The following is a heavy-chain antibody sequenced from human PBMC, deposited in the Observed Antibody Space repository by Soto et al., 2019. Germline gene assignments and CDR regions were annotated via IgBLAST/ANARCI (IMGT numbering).Heavy chain of an antibody. V-gene: IGHV4-30-4*01. J-gene: IGHJ4*02. CDR3: ARERKGCTSSRCYCPDS. Sequence: SETLSLTCTVSGGSISSGDYYWSWIRQPPGKGLEWIGYISYSGSTFYNPSLKSRLSISIDTSRNQFSLNLTSVTAADTAVFYCARERKGCTSSRCYCPDSWGRGTLVTVSS. CDR1: GGSISSGDYY. D-gene: IGHD2-2*01. CDR2: ISYSGST.